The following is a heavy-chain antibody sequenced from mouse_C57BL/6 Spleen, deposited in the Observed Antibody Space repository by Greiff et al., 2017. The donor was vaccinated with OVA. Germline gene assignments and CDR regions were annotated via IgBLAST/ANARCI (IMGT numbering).Heavy chain of an antibody. J-gene: IGHJ1*03. D-gene: IGHD1-1*01. CDR1: GFTFSSYA. CDR3: AREVLATTVVATNFDV. V-gene: IGHV5-4*01. Sequence: EVQVVESGGGLVKPGGSLKLSCAASGFTFSSYAMSWVRQTPEKRLEWVATISDGGSYTYYPDNVKGRFTISRDNAKNNLYLQMSHLKSEDTAMYYCAREVLATTVVATNFDVWGTGTTVTVSS. CDR2: ISDGGSYT.